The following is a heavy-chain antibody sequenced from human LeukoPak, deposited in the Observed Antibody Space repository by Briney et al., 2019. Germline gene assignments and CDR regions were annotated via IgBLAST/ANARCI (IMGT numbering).Heavy chain of an antibody. J-gene: IGHJ4*02. CDR3: ARVTGYVMEDYFDY. V-gene: IGHV4-59*01. CDR2: IYYSGST. D-gene: IGHD6-13*01. Sequence: SETLSLTCTVSGDSISTYYWSWIRQPPGKGLEWIGYIYYSGSTNYNPSLKSRVTISVDTSKNQFSLRLSSVTAADTAVYYCARVTGYVMEDYFDYWGQGTLVTVSS. CDR1: GDSISTYY.